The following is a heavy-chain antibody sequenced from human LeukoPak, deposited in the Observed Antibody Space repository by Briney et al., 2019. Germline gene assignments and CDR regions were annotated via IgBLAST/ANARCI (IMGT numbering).Heavy chain of an antibody. J-gene: IGHJ4*02. Sequence: PGGSLRLSCAASGFTFSSYAMSWVRQAPGKGLEWVSGISASGGSTYYADSVKGRFTISRDNSKNTLYLQMNSLRAEDTAVYYCAKFLPTHIVVANYYFDYWGQGTLVTVSS. CDR1: GFTFSSYA. CDR2: ISASGGST. CDR3: AKFLPTHIVVANYYFDY. V-gene: IGHV3-23*01. D-gene: IGHD2-21*01.